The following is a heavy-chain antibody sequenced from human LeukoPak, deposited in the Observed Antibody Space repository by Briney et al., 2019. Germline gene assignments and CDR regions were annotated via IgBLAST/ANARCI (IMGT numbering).Heavy chain of an antibody. J-gene: IGHJ4*02. CDR3: ARHWETSSWYVDY. CDR2: IYYSGST. Sequence: SETLSLTCTVSGGSISSSSYYWGWIRQPPGKGLEWIGYIYYSGSTNYNPSLKSRVTISVDTSKNQLSLKLSSVTAADTAVYYCARHWETSSWYVDYWGQGTLVTVSS. V-gene: IGHV4-61*05. CDR1: GGSISSSSYY. D-gene: IGHD6-13*01.